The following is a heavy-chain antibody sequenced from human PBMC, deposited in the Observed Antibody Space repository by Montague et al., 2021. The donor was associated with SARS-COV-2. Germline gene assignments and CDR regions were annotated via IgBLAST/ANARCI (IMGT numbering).Heavy chain of an antibody. J-gene: IGHJ6*02. CDR3: ARGMRRPYYYYYGMDV. Sequence: SETLSLTCAVYGGSFSGYYWSWICQPPGKGLEWIGEINHSGSTNYNPSLKSRVTISVDTSENQFSLKLSSVTAADTAVYYCARGMRRPYYYYYGMDVWGQGTTVTVSS. V-gene: IGHV4-34*01. CDR2: INHSGST. CDR1: GGSFSGYY.